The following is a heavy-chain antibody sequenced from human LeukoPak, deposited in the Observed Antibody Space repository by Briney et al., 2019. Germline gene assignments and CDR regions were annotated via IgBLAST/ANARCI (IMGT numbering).Heavy chain of an antibody. CDR1: GFTFSNAW. Sequence: GGSLRLSCAASGFTFSNAWMSWVRQAPGKGLEWVGRIKSKTDGGTTDYAAPVKGRFTISRDDPKNTLYLQMNSLKTEDTAVYYCTTDHETTVVTIFDYWGQGTLVTVSS. CDR3: TTDHETTVVTIFDY. J-gene: IGHJ4*02. V-gene: IGHV3-15*01. CDR2: IKSKTDGGTT. D-gene: IGHD4-23*01.